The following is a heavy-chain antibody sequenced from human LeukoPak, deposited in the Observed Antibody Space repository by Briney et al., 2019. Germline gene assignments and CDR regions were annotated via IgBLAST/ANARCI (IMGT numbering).Heavy chain of an antibody. D-gene: IGHD4-23*01. CDR3: ARDMGAPDYGSYSVDY. V-gene: IGHV4-59*01. J-gene: IGHJ4*02. CDR1: GGSISSYY. Sequence: SETLSLTCTVSGGSISSYYWSWIRQPPGKGLEWIAYIHYSGSAAYNPSLKSRVTISRDMSTNQFSLKMTSVTAADTAVYFCARDMGAPDYGSYSVDYWGQGTLVTVSS. CDR2: IHYSGSA.